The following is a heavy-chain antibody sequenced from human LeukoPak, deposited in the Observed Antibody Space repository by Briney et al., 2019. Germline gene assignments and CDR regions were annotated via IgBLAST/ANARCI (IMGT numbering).Heavy chain of an antibody. Sequence: SETLSLTCTVSGYSISTGYYWDWIRQPPGKGLEWIGTFYHGGSTYYNPSLKSRVTISVDTSKNQFSLKLSSVTAADTAVYYCARQSTFGYFDYWGQGTLVTVSS. CDR1: GYSISTGYY. J-gene: IGHJ4*02. V-gene: IGHV4-38-2*02. D-gene: IGHD3-16*01. CDR2: FYHGGST. CDR3: ARQSTFGYFDY.